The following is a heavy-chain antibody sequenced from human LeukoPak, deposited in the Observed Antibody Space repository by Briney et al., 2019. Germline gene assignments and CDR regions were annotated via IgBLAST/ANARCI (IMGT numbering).Heavy chain of an antibody. D-gene: IGHD3-22*01. CDR2: IIPIFGTA. CDR1: GGTFSSYA. V-gene: IGHV1-69*05. Sequence: ASVKVSCKASGGTFSSYAISWVRQAPGQGLEWMGRIIPIFGTANYAQKFQGRVTITTDESTSTDYMELSSLRSEDTAVYYCARDLVYYDSSGYYLGWPFDYWGQGTLVTVSS. CDR3: ARDLVYYDSSGYYLGWPFDY. J-gene: IGHJ4*02.